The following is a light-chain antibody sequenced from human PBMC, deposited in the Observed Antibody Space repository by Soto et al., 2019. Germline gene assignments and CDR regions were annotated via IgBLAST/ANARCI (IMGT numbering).Light chain of an antibody. Sequence: ETVLTQSPATLSLSPGERATLSCRASQSISSSLAWYQQKPGQAPRLLIYDASIRATGIPARFSGSGSGTDFPLTISSLEPEDFAVYYCQQRFTWPSFGPGTKVDIK. J-gene: IGKJ3*01. V-gene: IGKV3-11*01. CDR1: QSISSS. CDR3: QQRFTWPS. CDR2: DAS.